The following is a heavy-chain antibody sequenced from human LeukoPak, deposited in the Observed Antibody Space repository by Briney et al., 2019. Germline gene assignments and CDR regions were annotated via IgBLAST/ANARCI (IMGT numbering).Heavy chain of an antibody. D-gene: IGHD6-13*01. CDR3: AKDWRYSSSTTPY. J-gene: IGHJ4*02. Sequence: GGSLRLSCAASGFSFSYYGMHWVRQAPGKGLEWVAVISHDGSDKYYADSVKGRFSISRDNSKNTPYLQMNSLRTEDTAVYYCAKDWRYSSSTTPYWGQGTLVTVSS. CDR2: ISHDGSDK. V-gene: IGHV3-30*18. CDR1: GFSFSYYG.